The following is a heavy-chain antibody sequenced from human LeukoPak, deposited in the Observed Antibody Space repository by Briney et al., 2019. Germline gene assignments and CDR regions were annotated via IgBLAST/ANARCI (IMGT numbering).Heavy chain of an antibody. V-gene: IGHV3-23*01. D-gene: IGHD3-3*01. CDR1: GFTVTEYA. J-gene: IGHJ3*01. Sequence: GGSLRLSCAASGFTVTEYAMTWIRQSPGKGLEWVSSMSDIGPNTYYADSVKGRFTISRDTSKNTLLLQMNSLRADDTALYFCARRLSLRFDAFAVWGPGTVVTVSS. CDR3: ARRLSLRFDAFAV. CDR2: MSDIGPNT.